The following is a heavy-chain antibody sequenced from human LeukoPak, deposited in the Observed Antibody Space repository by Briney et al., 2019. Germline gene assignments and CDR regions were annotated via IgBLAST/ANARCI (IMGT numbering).Heavy chain of an antibody. CDR1: EFTFRTYN. Sequence: GGSLRLSCAASEFTFRTYNMNWVRQAPGKGLEWVSYITRTSDTIYYGDSVKGRFTVSRDNARNSLYLQMDSLRAEDTAVYYCARLYLRWGQGTLVTVSS. D-gene: IGHD2/OR15-2a*01. J-gene: IGHJ4*02. CDR3: ARLYLR. CDR2: ITRTSDTI. V-gene: IGHV3-48*01.